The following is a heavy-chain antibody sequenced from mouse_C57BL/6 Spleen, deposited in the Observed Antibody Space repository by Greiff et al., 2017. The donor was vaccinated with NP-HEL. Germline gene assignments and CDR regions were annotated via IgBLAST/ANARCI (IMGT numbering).Heavy chain of an antibody. D-gene: IGHD1-1*01. V-gene: IGHV5-16*01. Sequence: EVKLVESEGGLVQPGSSMKLSCTASGFTFSDYYMAWVRQVPEKGLEWVANINYDGSSTYYLDSLKSRFIISRDNAKNILYLQMSSLKSEDTATYYCAREEVLRGYFDVWGTGTTVTVSS. CDR2: INYDGSST. CDR3: AREEVLRGYFDV. J-gene: IGHJ1*03. CDR1: GFTFSDYY.